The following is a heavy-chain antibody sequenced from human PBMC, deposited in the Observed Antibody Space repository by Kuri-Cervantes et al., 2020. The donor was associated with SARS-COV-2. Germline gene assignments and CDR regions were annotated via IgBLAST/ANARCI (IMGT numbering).Heavy chain of an antibody. V-gene: IGHV3-30*18. CDR2: ISYDGSNK. Sequence: GVSLKISCAASGFTFSSYGMHWVRQAPGKGLEWVAVISYDGSNKYYADSVKGRFTISRDNSKNTLYLQMNSLRAEDTAVYYCAKPHYSKAYYYYGMDVWGQGTTVTVSS. D-gene: IGHD4-11*01. J-gene: IGHJ6*02. CDR1: GFTFSSYG. CDR3: AKPHYSKAYYYYGMDV.